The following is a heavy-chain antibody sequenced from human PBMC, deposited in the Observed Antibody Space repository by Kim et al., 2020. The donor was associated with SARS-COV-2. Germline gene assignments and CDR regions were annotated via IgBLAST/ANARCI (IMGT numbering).Heavy chain of an antibody. CDR1: GGSISSSNW. D-gene: IGHD3-22*01. Sequence: SETLSLTCAVSGGSISSSNWWSWVRQPPGKRLEWIGEIYHSGSTNYNPSLKSRVTISVDKSKNQFSLKLSSVTAADTAVYYCARGPIYYYDSSGYPDAFDIWGQGTMVTVSS. J-gene: IGHJ3*02. CDR3: ARGPIYYYDSSGYPDAFDI. V-gene: IGHV4-4*02. CDR2: IYHSGST.